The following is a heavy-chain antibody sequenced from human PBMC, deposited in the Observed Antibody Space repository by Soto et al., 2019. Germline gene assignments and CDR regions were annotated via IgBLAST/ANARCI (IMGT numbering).Heavy chain of an antibody. V-gene: IGHV3-23*05. CDR1: GFTFKTNA. J-gene: IGHJ4*02. Sequence: EVQLLESGGGLVQPGGSLRLSCAASGFTFKTNAMSWVRQALGKGLEWVSAIGSDGTAIQYADSVKGRFTISKDNSKDTLHLQMNSLTAEDTAVYYCARPGLTVPGTRYFDHWGQGALVTVSS. D-gene: IGHD6-19*01. CDR2: IGSDGTAI. CDR3: ARPGLTVPGTRYFDH.